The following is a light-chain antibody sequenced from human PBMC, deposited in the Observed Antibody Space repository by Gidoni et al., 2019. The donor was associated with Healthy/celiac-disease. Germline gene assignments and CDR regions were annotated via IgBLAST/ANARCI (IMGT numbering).Light chain of an antibody. CDR3: QQYNSYLYT. J-gene: IGKJ2*01. CDR2: DAS. V-gene: IGKV1-5*01. Sequence: DIQMTQSPSTLSASVGDRVTITCRASQSISSWLAWYQQKPGKAPKLLIYDASSLESGVPSSFSGSGSVTEFTLTISSLQPDDFATYYCQQYNSYLYTFGQGTKLEIK. CDR1: QSISSW.